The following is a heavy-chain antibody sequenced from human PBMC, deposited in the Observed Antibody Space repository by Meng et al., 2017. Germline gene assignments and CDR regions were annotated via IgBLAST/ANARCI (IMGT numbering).Heavy chain of an antibody. CDR3: VRWGEKQQLGCDY. V-gene: IGHV3-30*12. CDR1: GHPFSSLV. Sequence: QGQQVGCWGGVAQPGRFRRLCWTASGHPFSSLVRHWVRQAPGKGLEWVSRIRPDGTRTDYADSVKGRFSIFRDNAKNTLYLQMNDLRVEETAVYYFVRWGEKQQLGCDYWGQGTLVTVSS. D-gene: IGHD6-13*01. CDR2: IRPDGTRT. J-gene: IGHJ4*02.